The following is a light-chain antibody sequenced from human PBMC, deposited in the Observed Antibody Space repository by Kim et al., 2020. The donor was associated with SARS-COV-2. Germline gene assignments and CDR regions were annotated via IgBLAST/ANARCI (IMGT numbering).Light chain of an antibody. CDR3: QQSGSSPYT. V-gene: IGKV3-20*01. CDR1: QSSTSTC. J-gene: IGKJ2*01. CDR2: GAS. Sequence: PGERANRSYRASQSSTSTCLAWDRQNPGQAPRLLFYGASTRATGIPDRCRGGGSGTDFTLTISRLEPEDFAVYYCQQSGSSPYTFGQGTKLEI.